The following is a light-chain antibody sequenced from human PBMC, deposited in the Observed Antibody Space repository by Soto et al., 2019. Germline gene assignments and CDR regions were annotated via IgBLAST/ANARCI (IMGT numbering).Light chain of an antibody. Sequence: QSVLTQSSSASASLGSSVKLTCTLSSGHSSYIIAWHQQHPGKAPRYLMKLEGSGSYNKGSGVPDRFSGSSSGADRYLTISNLHFEYEADYSFETWDSDTHTVFRGGTKLTVL. V-gene: IGLV4-60*02. J-gene: IGLJ3*02. CDR2: LEGSGSY. CDR3: ETWDSDTHTV. CDR1: SGHSSYI.